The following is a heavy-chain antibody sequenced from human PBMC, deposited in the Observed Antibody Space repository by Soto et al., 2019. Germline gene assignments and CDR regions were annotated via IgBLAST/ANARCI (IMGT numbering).Heavy chain of an antibody. V-gene: IGHV1-8*01. CDR3: ASIGDRGDDAFDI. CDR2: MNPNSGNT. Sequence: ASVKVSCKASGYTFTSYDINWVRQATGQGLEWMGWMNPNSGNTGYAQKFQGRVTMTRNTSISTAYMELSSLRSEDTDVYYCASIGDRGDDAFDIWGQGTMVTVSS. CDR1: GYTFTSYD. D-gene: IGHD3-10*01. J-gene: IGHJ3*02.